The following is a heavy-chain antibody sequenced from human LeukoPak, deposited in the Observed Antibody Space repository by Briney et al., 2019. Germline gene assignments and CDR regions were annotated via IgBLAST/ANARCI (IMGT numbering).Heavy chain of an antibody. CDR1: GFTFSSYS. V-gene: IGHV3-21*04. CDR3: AKLPFYSSSWYFDY. J-gene: IGHJ4*02. D-gene: IGHD6-13*01. CDR2: ISSSSSYI. Sequence: GGSLRLSCAASGFTFSSYSMNWVRQAPGKGLEWVSSISSSSSYIYYADSVKGRFTISRDNSKNTLYLQMNSLRAEDTAVYYCAKLPFYSSSWYFDYWGQGTLVTVSS.